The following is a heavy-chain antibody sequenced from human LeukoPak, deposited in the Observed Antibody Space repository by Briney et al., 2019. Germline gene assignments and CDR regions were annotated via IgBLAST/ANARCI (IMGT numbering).Heavy chain of an antibody. D-gene: IGHD6-13*01. CDR1: GFTVSSNY. CDR3: ARDPDSSSWYRGGAFDI. Sequence: GGSQRLSCAASGFTVSSNYMSWVRQAPGKGLEWVSVIYSGGSTYYADSVKGRFTISRDNSKNTLYLQMNSLRAEDTAVYYCARDPDSSSWYRGGAFDIWGQGTMVTVSS. V-gene: IGHV3-66*01. CDR2: IYSGGST. J-gene: IGHJ3*02.